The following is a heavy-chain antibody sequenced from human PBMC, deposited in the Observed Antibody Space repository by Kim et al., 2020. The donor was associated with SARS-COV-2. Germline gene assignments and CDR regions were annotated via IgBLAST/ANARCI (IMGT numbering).Heavy chain of an antibody. V-gene: IGHV1-69*01. D-gene: IGHD5-18*01. Sequence: KFQGRVTITADESTSTAYMELSSLRSEDTAVYYCARDSYSYGYVGYYFDYWGQGTLVTVSS. J-gene: IGHJ4*02. CDR3: ARDSYSYGYVGYYFDY.